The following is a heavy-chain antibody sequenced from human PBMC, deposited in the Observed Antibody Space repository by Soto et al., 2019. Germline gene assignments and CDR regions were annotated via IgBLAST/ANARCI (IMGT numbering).Heavy chain of an antibody. CDR1: GGSMSRGDYY. V-gene: IGHV4-30-4*01. Sequence: SETRSLTCTVSGGSMSRGDYYWCWIRQPPGKGLEWIGYIYYSGSTYYNPSLKSRVTISVDTSKNQFSLKLSSATAADTAVYYCARALPNHITNFGVVDADHHDYSGQRTLVTGSA. D-gene: IGHD3-3*01. CDR3: ARALPNHITNFGVVDADHHDY. J-gene: IGHJ4*01. CDR2: IYYSGST.